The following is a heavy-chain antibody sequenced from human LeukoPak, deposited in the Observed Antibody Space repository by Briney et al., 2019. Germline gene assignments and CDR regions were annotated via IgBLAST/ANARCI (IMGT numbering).Heavy chain of an antibody. D-gene: IGHD6-13*01. Sequence: PSETLSLTCTVSGGSISSYYWSWIRQPPGKGLEWIGYIYYSGSTNYNPSLKSRVTISVDTSKNQFSLKLSSVTAADTAVYYCARLSRIAAADSWGQGTLVTVSS. CDR2: IYYSGST. CDR1: GGSISSYY. J-gene: IGHJ4*02. CDR3: ARLSRIAAADS. V-gene: IGHV4-59*01.